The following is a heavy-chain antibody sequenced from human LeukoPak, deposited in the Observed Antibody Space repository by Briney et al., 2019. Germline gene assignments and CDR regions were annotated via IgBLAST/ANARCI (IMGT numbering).Heavy chain of an antibody. V-gene: IGHV1-2*04. D-gene: IGHD2-15*01. Sequence: ASVKVSCKASGYTFTGYYMHWVRQAPGQGLEWMGWINPNSGGTNYAQKFQGWVTMTRDTSISTAYMELSRLRSDYTAVYYCARHCSGGSCYSGFDYWGQGTLVTVSS. J-gene: IGHJ4*02. CDR1: GYTFTGYY. CDR2: INPNSGGT. CDR3: ARHCSGGSCYSGFDY.